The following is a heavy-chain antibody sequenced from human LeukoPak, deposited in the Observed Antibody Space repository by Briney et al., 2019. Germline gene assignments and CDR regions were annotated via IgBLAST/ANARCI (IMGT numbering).Heavy chain of an antibody. CDR3: ARRAFISTVTTSHYYYMDV. Sequence: GESLKISCKGSGYSFTSYWIGWVRQMPGKSLEWMGIIFPGDSDTRYSPSFQGQVTISADKSISTAYLQWSSLKASDTAMYYCARRAFISTVTTSHYYYMDVWGKGTTVTVSS. J-gene: IGHJ6*03. CDR2: IFPGDSDT. D-gene: IGHD4-17*01. CDR1: GYSFTSYW. V-gene: IGHV5-51*01.